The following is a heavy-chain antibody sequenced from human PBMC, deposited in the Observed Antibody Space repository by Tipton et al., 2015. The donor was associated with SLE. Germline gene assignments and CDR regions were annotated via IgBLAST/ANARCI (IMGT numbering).Heavy chain of an antibody. CDR1: GGSFSGYY. D-gene: IGHD3-16*01. J-gene: IGHJ3*02. Sequence: TLSLTCAVYGGSFSGYYWSWIRQPPGKGLEWIGEINHSGSTNYNPSLKSRVTISVDTSKNQFSLKLSSMTAADTAVYYCARDFGGQQGAFDIWGQGTMVTVSS. V-gene: IGHV4-34*01. CDR3: ARDFGGQQGAFDI. CDR2: INHSGST.